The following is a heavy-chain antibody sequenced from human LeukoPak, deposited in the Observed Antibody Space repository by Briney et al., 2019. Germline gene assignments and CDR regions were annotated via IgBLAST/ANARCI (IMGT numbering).Heavy chain of an antibody. Sequence: PGGSLRLSCAASGFTFSSCAMIWVRQAPGKGLEWVSAISGSGGTTYYADSVKGRFTISRDNSKNTLYLQMNSLRAEDTAVYYCAKPARYCSSTSCLMPFDYWGQGTLVTVSS. CDR1: GFTFSSCA. D-gene: IGHD2-2*01. V-gene: IGHV3-23*01. J-gene: IGHJ4*02. CDR3: AKPARYCSSTSCLMPFDY. CDR2: ISGSGGTT.